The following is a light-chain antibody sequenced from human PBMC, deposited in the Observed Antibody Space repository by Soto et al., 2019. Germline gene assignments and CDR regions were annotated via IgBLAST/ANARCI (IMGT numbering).Light chain of an antibody. CDR3: QQYGSSLT. Sequence: EIVLTQSPATLSLSPGERATLSCGASQSISSNSLAWYQQKPGLAPRLLIYDASSRATGIPDRFSGSGSGTDFTLTISRLEPEDFVVYYCQQYGSSLTVGGGPKVEIK. J-gene: IGKJ4*01. CDR1: QSISSNS. V-gene: IGKV3D-20*01. CDR2: DAS.